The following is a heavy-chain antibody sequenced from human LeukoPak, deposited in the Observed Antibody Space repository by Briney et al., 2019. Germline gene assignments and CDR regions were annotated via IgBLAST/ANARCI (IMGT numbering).Heavy chain of an antibody. CDR2: ISWDGGST. CDR3: AKDMNGGPPRYYYYMDV. J-gene: IGHJ6*03. Sequence: GGSLRLSCAASGFTFDDYAMHWVRQAPGKGLEWVSLISWDGGSTYYADSVKGRFTTSRDNSKNSLYLQMNSLRAEDTALYYCAKDMNGGPPRYYYYMDVWGKGTTVTVSS. V-gene: IGHV3-43D*03. CDR1: GFTFDDYA. D-gene: IGHD4-23*01.